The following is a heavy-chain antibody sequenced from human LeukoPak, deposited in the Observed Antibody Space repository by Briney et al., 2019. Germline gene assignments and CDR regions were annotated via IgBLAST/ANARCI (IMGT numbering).Heavy chain of an antibody. D-gene: IGHD3-9*01. CDR1: GFTFSSYA. Sequence: SGGSLRLSCAASGFTFSSYAMSWVRQAPGKGLEWVSAISGSGGSTYYADSVKGRFTISRDNSKNTLYLQMNSLRAEDTAAYYCAKGCYFDILSGYSSLDSWGQGTLVTVSS. V-gene: IGHV3-23*01. J-gene: IGHJ4*02. CDR2: ISGSGGST. CDR3: AKGCYFDILSGYSSLDS.